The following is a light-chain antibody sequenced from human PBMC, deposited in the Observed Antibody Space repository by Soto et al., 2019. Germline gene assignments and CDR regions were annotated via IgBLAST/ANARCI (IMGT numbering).Light chain of an antibody. CDR3: QQNSHWPPWT. CDR2: GAS. CDR1: QSVSNNY. J-gene: IGKJ1*01. V-gene: IGKV3D-20*02. Sequence: EIVLTQSPGTLSLSPGERATLSCRASQSVSNNYLAWYQQKPGQAPRLLIYGASNRATGIPDRFSGSGSGTDFTLTISRLEPEDFAVYYCQQNSHWPPWTCGQGTKVDIK.